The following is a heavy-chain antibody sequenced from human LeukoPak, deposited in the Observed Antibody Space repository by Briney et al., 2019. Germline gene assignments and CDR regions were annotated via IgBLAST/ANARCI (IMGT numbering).Heavy chain of an antibody. CDR1: GFSISSYY. CDR2: IYYSGSS. CDR3: ASSFGEYFQH. V-gene: IGHV4-59*01. D-gene: IGHD3-10*01. J-gene: IGHJ1*01. Sequence: SETLSLTCTVSGFSISSYYWRWVRQPPGKGLEWLGYIYYSGSSNYNPSLKSRVTISVDTSKNQFSLKLSSVTAADTAVYYCASSFGEYFQHWGQGTLVTVSS.